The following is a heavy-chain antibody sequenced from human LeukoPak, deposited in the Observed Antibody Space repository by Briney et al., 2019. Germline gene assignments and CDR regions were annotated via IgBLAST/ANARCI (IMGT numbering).Heavy chain of an antibody. Sequence: SVTVSCKASGGTFISYAISWVRQAPGQGLEWMGGIIPIFGTANYAQKFQGRVTVTADKSTSTAYMELSSLRSEDTAVYYCAREKEGLLTFDYWGQGTLVTVSS. CDR2: IIPIFGTA. J-gene: IGHJ4*02. V-gene: IGHV1-69*06. CDR1: GGTFISYA. CDR3: AREKEGLLTFDY. D-gene: IGHD3-10*01.